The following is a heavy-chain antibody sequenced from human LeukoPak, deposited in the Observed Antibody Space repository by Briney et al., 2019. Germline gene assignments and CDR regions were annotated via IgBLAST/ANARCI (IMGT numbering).Heavy chain of an antibody. J-gene: IGHJ4*02. V-gene: IGHV1-46*01. CDR1: GYTFTSYY. D-gene: IGHD2-15*01. CDR2: INPSGGST. CDR3: ARDLIVVVADPTTVGFDY. Sequence: ASVKVSCKASGYTFTSYYMHWVRQAPGQGLEWMGIINPSGGSTSYAQKFQGRVTMTRDTSTSTVYVELSSLRSEDTAVYYCARDLIVVVADPTTVGFDYWGQGTLVTVSS.